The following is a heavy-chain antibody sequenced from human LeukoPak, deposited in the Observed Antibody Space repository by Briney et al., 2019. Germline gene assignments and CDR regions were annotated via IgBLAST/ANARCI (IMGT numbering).Heavy chain of an antibody. J-gene: IGHJ6*03. Sequence: SVKVSCKASGGTFSSYAISWVRQTPGQGLEWMGRIIPIFGTANYAQKFQGRVTITTDESTSTAYMELSSLRSEDTAVYYCACSDYYYYYMDVWGKGTTVTVSS. CDR3: ACSDYYYYYMDV. CDR1: GGTFSSYA. CDR2: IIPIFGTA. D-gene: IGHD2-15*01. V-gene: IGHV1-69*05.